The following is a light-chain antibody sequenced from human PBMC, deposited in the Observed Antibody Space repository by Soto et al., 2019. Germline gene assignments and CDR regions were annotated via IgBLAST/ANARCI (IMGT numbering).Light chain of an antibody. Sequence: IVLTQSPDSLSLSPGERATLSCRASQTVNSNLLAWYQKHPGQAPRLLIYGASSRASGIPDRFSGTGSGTDFTLTISRLEPEDFALYYCQHYASWETFGQGTKVEV. V-gene: IGKV3-20*01. CDR3: QHYASWET. CDR2: GAS. CDR1: QTVNSNL. J-gene: IGKJ1*01.